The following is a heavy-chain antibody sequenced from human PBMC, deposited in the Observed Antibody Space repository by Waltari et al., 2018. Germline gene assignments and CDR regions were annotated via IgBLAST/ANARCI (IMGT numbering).Heavy chain of an antibody. CDR3: AKAGGIYNYPLDP. Sequence: QVEESGGGVVQPGGSLRLSCVASGYPFNNYGMHWVRKAPGKGLEWLAVIASDGSGKYYADAVKGRFTMSRDNSKNMVYLQMNSLRPEDTAVYYCAKAGGIYNYPLDPWGQGTLVTVSS. CDR1: GYPFNNYG. D-gene: IGHD1-26*01. V-gene: IGHV3-30*18. J-gene: IGHJ5*02. CDR2: IASDGSGK.